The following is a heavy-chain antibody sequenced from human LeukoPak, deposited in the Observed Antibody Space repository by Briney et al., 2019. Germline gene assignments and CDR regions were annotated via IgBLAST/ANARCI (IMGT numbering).Heavy chain of an antibody. CDR1: GFTFSDYY. Sequence: GGSLRLSCAASGFTFSDYYMSWIRQAPGKGLEWVSYISSSSSYTNYADSVKGRFTISRDNAKNSLYLQMKSLRPEDTAVYYCARVYSGKKLFSFDYWGQGTLVTVSS. J-gene: IGHJ4*02. D-gene: IGHD3-10*01. V-gene: IGHV3-11*05. CDR2: ISSSSSYT. CDR3: ARVYSGKKLFSFDY.